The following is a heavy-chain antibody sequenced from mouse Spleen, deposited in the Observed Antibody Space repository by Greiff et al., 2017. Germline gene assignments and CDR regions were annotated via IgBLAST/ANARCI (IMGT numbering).Heavy chain of an antibody. J-gene: IGHJ3*01. CDR2: ILPGSGST. CDR3: ARSVIYDGYFGWFAY. Sequence: QVQLQQSGAELMKPGASVKLSCKATGYTFTGFWIEWVKQRPGHGLEWIGEILPGSGSTNYNEKFKGKATFTADTSSNTAYMQLSSLTTEDSAIYYCARSVIYDGYFGWFAYWGQGTLVTVSA. V-gene: IGHV1-9*01. CDR1: GYTFTGFW. D-gene: IGHD2-3*01.